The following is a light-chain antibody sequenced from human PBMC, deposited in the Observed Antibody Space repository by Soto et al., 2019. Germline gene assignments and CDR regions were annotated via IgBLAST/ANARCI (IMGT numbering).Light chain of an antibody. CDR1: SSNIGAGYD. CDR2: GNS. J-gene: IGLJ1*01. V-gene: IGLV1-40*01. Sequence: SALTQPPSVSGAPGQRVTISCTGSSSNIGAGYDVNWYQQLPGTAPKFLIFGNSNRPSGVPDRFSGSKSGTSASLAITGLQAEDEADYYCQSYDSSLSGYVFGTGTKVTV. CDR3: QSYDSSLSGYV.